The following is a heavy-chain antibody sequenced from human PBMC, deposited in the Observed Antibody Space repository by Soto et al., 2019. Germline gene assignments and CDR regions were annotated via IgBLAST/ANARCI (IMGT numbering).Heavy chain of an antibody. Sequence: EVQLVESGGGLVQPGRSLRLSCAASGFTFDEYAMNWVRQAPGKGLEWVSSISWNSGNIVYADSVKGRFTISRDNAKNSLYLQMNGLRAEDTAFYYCAKGHTTDVFSYFDLWGRGILVPASS. D-gene: IGHD3-16*01. CDR1: GFTFDEYA. CDR3: AKGHTTDVFSYFDL. V-gene: IGHV3-9*01. CDR2: ISWNSGNI. J-gene: IGHJ2*01.